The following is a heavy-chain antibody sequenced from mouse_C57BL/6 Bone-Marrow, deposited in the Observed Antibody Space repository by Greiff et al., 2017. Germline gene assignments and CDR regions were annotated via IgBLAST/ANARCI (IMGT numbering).Heavy chain of an antibody. J-gene: IGHJ3*01. Sequence: VQLKQPGAELVMPGASVKLSCKASGYTFTSYWMHWVKQRPGQGLEWIGEIDPSDSYTNYNQKFKGKSTLTVDKSSSTAYMQLSSLTSEDSAVYYCARGYYGSSPLFAYWGQGTLVTVSA. V-gene: IGHV1-69*01. CDR2: IDPSDSYT. CDR1: GYTFTSYW. CDR3: ARGYYGSSPLFAY. D-gene: IGHD1-1*01.